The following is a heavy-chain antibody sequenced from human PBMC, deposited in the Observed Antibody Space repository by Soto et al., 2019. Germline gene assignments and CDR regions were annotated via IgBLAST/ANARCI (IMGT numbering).Heavy chain of an antibody. J-gene: IGHJ3*02. CDR3: ARDPTVVTRGPDAFDI. V-gene: IGHV4-30-4*01. CDR1: GGSISSGDYY. D-gene: IGHD4-17*01. Sequence: SETLSLTCTVSGGSISSGDYYWSWIRQPPGKGLEWIGYIYYSGSTYYNPSLRSRVTISVDTSKNQFSLKLSSVTAADTAVYYCARDPTVVTRGPDAFDIWGQGTMVTVSS. CDR2: IYYSGST.